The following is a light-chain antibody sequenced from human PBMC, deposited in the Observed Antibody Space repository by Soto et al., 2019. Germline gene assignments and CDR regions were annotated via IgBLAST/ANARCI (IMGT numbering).Light chain of an antibody. V-gene: IGKV3-20*01. CDR2: AAS. CDR1: QSVSSSY. CDR3: QQYGSSSWT. J-gene: IGKJ1*01. Sequence: EIVLTQSPGTLSLSPGERATLSCRASQSVSSSYLAGYQHKPGQAPRVLTYAASSRSTGIPDRFSGSGSGTDFTLTISRLEPDDFAVYYCQQYGSSSWTFGQGTKVEIK.